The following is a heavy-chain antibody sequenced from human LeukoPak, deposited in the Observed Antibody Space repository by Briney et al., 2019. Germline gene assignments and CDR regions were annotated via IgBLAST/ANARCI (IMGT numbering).Heavy chain of an antibody. V-gene: IGHV3-7*01. J-gene: IGHJ6*04. CDR3: ARDRGFGQADV. D-gene: IGHD3-10*01. Sequence: GGSLRLSCAASGFTFSGYWMSWHRQAPGKGLEWVANIKQDGGEKYYVDSVKGRFTISRDNAKNSLCLQMNSLRAEDTAVYYCARDRGFGQADVWGKGTTVTVSS. CDR1: GFTFSGYW. CDR2: IKQDGGEK.